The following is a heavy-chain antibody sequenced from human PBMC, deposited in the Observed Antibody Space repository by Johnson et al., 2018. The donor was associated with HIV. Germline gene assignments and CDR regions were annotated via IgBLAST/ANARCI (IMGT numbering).Heavy chain of an antibody. J-gene: IGHJ3*02. CDR2: IRSKANSYAT. CDR3: TRRGYYDSSGYAFDI. D-gene: IGHD3-22*01. Sequence: VQLVESGGGVVQPGGSLRLSCAASGFTFSGSAMHWVRQASGKGLEWVGRIRSKANSYATAYAASVKGRFTISRDDSKNTAYLQMNSLKTEDTAVYYCTRRGYYDSSGYAFDIWGQGTMVTVSS. V-gene: IGHV3-73*01. CDR1: GFTFSGSA.